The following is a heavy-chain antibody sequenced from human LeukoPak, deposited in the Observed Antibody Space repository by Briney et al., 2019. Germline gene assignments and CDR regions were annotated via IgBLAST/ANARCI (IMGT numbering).Heavy chain of an antibody. CDR1: GLTFSNHG. CDR2: IRYDGINK. J-gene: IGHJ4*02. Sequence: PGGSLRLSCAASGLTFSNHGMHWVRQAPGKGLEWVFFIRYDGINKYYPDSVKGRFTISRDNSKNTLYLHMNSLRAEDTAVYYCAKDIATMRWLRPDPSVDYWGQGTLVTVSS. V-gene: IGHV3-30*02. D-gene: IGHD5-12*01. CDR3: AKDIATMRWLRPDPSVDY.